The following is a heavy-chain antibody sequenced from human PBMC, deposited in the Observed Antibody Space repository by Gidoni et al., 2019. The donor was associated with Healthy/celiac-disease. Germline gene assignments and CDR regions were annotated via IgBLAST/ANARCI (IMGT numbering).Heavy chain of an antibody. J-gene: IGHJ3*02. Sequence: QVQLVQSGAEVKKPGASVKVSCKAAGYTFTSYYMHWVRQAPGQGLEWMGIINPSGGSTSYAQKFQGRVTMTRDTSTSTVYMELSSLRSEDTAVYYCARTERGDGYKPEGAFDIWGQGTMVTVSS. CDR3: ARTERGDGYKPEGAFDI. CDR1: GYTFTSYY. CDR2: INPSGGST. D-gene: IGHD5-12*01. V-gene: IGHV1-46*01.